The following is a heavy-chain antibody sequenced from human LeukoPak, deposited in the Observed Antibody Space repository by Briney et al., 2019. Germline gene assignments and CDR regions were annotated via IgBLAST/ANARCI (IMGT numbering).Heavy chain of an antibody. D-gene: IGHD1-26*01. V-gene: IGHV1-2*02. Sequence: ASVKVSCKTSGYTFTGYYIHWVRQAPGQGLEWMGWINPNSVDTRYAQKFQDRVTMTRDTSITTAYMELSGLRSDDTALYYCARGSEVGGNEKNALDIWGQGTMVNVSS. CDR2: INPNSVDT. J-gene: IGHJ3*02. CDR1: GYTFTGYY. CDR3: ARGSEVGGNEKNALDI.